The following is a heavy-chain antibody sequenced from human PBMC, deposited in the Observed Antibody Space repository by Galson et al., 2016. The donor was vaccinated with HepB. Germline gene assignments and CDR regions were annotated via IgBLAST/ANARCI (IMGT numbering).Heavy chain of an antibody. CDR1: GFTFSDYS. Sequence: SLRLSCAASGFTFSDYSMNWVRQAPGRGLEWVAYAGKTGGLYYADSVKGRFTISRDNAKNSLFLQMNSLRVDDTDVYYCTRDPHALDFWGQGTLVIVSS. J-gene: IGHJ4*02. CDR3: TRDPHALDF. CDR2: AGKTGGL. D-gene: IGHD2-2*01. V-gene: IGHV3-48*04.